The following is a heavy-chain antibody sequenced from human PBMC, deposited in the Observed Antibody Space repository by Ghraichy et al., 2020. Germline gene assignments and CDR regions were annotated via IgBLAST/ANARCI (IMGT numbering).Heavy chain of an antibody. J-gene: IGHJ4*01. CDR3: ARGGRDGDNYY. D-gene: IGHD5-24*01. Sequence: SCAASGFSVTNNYMSWVRQTPGKGLEWVSVFYPGGSTYYADSVKGRFTISTDSSKNTLYLQMNSLRAEDTAVYHCARGGRDGDNYYWGQGTLVTVSS. CDR2: FYPGGST. V-gene: IGHV3-53*01. CDR1: GFSVTNNY.